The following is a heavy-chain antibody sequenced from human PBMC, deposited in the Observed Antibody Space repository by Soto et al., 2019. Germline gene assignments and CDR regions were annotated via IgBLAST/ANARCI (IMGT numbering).Heavy chain of an antibody. V-gene: IGHV3-30*18. CDR2: ISYDGSNK. Sequence: QVQLVESGGGVVQPGRSLRLSCAASGFTFSSYGMHWVRQAPGKGLEWVAVISYDGSNKYYADSVKGRFTISRDNSKNTLYLQMNSLRAEDTAVYYCAKSGYYDSSGWGALDYWGQGTLVTVSS. J-gene: IGHJ4*02. CDR3: AKSGYYDSSGWGALDY. D-gene: IGHD3-22*01. CDR1: GFTFSSYG.